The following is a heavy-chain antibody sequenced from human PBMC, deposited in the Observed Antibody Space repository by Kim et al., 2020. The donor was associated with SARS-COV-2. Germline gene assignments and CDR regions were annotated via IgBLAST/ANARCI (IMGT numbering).Heavy chain of an antibody. D-gene: IGHD6-13*01. CDR1: GYTFTGYY. CDR3: AAQSSSWSHDAFDI. J-gene: IGHJ3*02. V-gene: IGHV1-2*02. Sequence: ASVKVSCKASGYTFTGYYMHWVRQAPGQGLEWMGWINPNSGGTNYAQKFQGRVTMTRDTSISTAYMELSRLRSDDTAVYYCAAQSSSWSHDAFDIWGQGTMVTVSS. CDR2: INPNSGGT.